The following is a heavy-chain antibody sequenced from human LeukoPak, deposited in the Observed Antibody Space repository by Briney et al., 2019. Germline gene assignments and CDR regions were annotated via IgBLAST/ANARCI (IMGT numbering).Heavy chain of an antibody. Sequence: GGSLRLSCATSGFTFSNYWMSWVRQAPGKGLEWVANMKEDGSEIDYVDSVKGRFTISRDNAQDSLYLRMNSLRAEDTAVYYCVRDRGYSNFDYWGQGTLVTVSS. V-gene: IGHV3-7*01. CDR1: GFTFSNYW. CDR2: MKEDGSEI. D-gene: IGHD4-11*01. J-gene: IGHJ4*02. CDR3: VRDRGYSNFDY.